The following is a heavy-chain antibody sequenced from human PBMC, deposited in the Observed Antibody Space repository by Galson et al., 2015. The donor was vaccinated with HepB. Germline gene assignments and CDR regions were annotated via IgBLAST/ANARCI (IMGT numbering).Heavy chain of an antibody. CDR1: GYTFTSYG. D-gene: IGHD3-10*01. V-gene: IGHV1-18*01. Sequence: SVKVSCKASGYTFTSYGISWVRQAPGQGLEWMGWISAYNGNTNYAQKLQGRVTMTEDTSTDTAYMELSSLRSEDTAVYYCATGGSLVRGVTMFDYWGQGTLVTVSS. J-gene: IGHJ4*02. CDR3: ATGGSLVRGVTMFDY. CDR2: ISAYNGNT.